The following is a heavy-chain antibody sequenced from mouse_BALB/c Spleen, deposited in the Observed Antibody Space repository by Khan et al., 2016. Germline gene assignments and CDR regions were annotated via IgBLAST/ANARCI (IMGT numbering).Heavy chain of an antibody. CDR1: GYSITSGYY. Sequence: EVQLQESGPGLVKPSQSLSLTCSVTGYSITSGYYWNWIRQFPGDKLEWMGYIGYDGSNNYNPSLKNRISVTRDTSKNQFFLKLNSVTTEDTATXYCTRGGWDLDYWGQGTTLTVSS. CDR3: TRGGWDLDY. D-gene: IGHD4-1*01. J-gene: IGHJ2*01. CDR2: IGYDGSN. V-gene: IGHV3-6*02.